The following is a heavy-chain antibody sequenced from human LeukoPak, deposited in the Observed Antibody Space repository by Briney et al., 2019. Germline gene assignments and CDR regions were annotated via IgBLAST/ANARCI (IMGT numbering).Heavy chain of an antibody. CDR2: IYPGDSDA. Sequence: GESLKISCKGSGYSFTTYCIAWVRQMPGKGLEWMGIIYPGDSDARYSPSFQGQVTISADKSISTAYLQWSSLKASDTAMYYCARRSGTYGSNDYWGQGTLVTVSS. J-gene: IGHJ4*02. V-gene: IGHV5-51*01. CDR3: ARRSGTYGSNDY. D-gene: IGHD1-26*01. CDR1: GYSFTTYC.